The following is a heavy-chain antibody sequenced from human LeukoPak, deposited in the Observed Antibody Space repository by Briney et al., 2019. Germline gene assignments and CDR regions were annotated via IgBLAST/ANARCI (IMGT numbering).Heavy chain of an antibody. CDR2: IYPGDSDT. Sequence: GASLKISSKGSGSRFTNYWIAWGRRMPGKRLEWMGSIYPGDSDTRYSRSFEGQVTISADRSISTAYLQWSSLKASDIAMYYCARLYCSSASCYTGSSYYFDYWGQGTLVTVSS. CDR1: GSRFTNYW. J-gene: IGHJ4*02. CDR3: ARLYCSSASCYTGSSYYFDY. D-gene: IGHD2-2*02. V-gene: IGHV5-51*01.